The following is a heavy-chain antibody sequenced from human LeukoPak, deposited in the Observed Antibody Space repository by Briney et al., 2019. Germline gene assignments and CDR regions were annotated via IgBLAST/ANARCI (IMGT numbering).Heavy chain of an antibody. V-gene: IGHV3-11*05. D-gene: IGHD3-10*01. J-gene: IGHJ4*02. CDR3: ARVRSSGSPLDY. CDR2: ISKSGTST. CDR1: GFTFSDYY. Sequence: GGSLRLSCAASGFTFSDYYMSWIRQAPGKGLEWVSYISKSGTSTKYADSVKGRFSISRDNAKQSLYLQLNSLTAEDTAVYFCARVRSSGSPLDYWGQGTLVTVSS.